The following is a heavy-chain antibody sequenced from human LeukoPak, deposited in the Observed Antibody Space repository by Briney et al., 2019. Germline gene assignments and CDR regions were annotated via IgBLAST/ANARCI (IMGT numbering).Heavy chain of an antibody. CDR1: GFTFSSYW. Sequence: PGGSLRLSCAASGFTFSSYWMSWVRQAPGKGLEWVASIKQDGSEKYYVDSVKGRFTISRDNAKNSLYLQMNSLRAEDTAVYYCAKGRTMIVALFDYWCQGTLVTVSS. CDR3: AKGRTMIVALFDY. D-gene: IGHD3-22*01. V-gene: IGHV3-7*03. J-gene: IGHJ4*02. CDR2: IKQDGSEK.